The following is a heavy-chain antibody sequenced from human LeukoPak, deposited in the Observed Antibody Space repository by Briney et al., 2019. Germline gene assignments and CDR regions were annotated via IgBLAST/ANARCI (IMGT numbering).Heavy chain of an antibody. J-gene: IGHJ6*03. Sequence: GSLRLSCAASGFTFSSYWMSWVRQAPGKGLEWVSSIDYSGDTTYYADSVKGRFTISRDNSKNTLYLQLNSLRAEDTAVYYCAAQQQLHYYYYMDVWGKGTTVTISS. D-gene: IGHD6-13*01. CDR3: AAQQQLHYYYYMDV. CDR2: IDYSGDTT. V-gene: IGHV3-23*01. CDR1: GFTFSSYW.